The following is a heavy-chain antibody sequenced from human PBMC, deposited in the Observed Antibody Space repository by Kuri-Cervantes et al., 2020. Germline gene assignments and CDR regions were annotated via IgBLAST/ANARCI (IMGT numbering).Heavy chain of an antibody. CDR3: ARAKTGGYCSGGSCYLNWFDP. Sequence: SQTLSLTCAVYGGSFSGYYWSWIRQPPGKGLEWIGEINHSGSTNYNPSLKGRVTISVDTSKNQFSLKLSSVTAADTAVYYCARAKTGGYCSGGSCYLNWFDPWGQGTLVTVSS. CDR1: GGSFSGYY. V-gene: IGHV4-34*01. J-gene: IGHJ5*02. D-gene: IGHD2-15*01. CDR2: INHSGST.